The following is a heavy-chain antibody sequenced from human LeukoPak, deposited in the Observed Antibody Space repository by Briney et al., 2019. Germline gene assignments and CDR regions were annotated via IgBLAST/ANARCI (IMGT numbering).Heavy chain of an antibody. CDR3: GKESERHFDLKY. D-gene: IGHD2/OR15-2a*01. J-gene: IGHJ4*02. CDR1: GFTSGVYA. CDR2: FSGGGDS. V-gene: IGHV3-23*01. Sequence: PGGSLRLSCVASGFTSGVYAMSWVRQAPGKGLEWVSAFSGGGDSFYADSVRGRFSVSADKSKNILYLQMNSLRVEDTAVYFCGKESERHFDLKYWGQGTPVTVSS.